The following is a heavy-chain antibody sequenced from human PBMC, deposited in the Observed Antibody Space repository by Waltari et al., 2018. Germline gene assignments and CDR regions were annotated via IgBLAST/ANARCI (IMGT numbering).Heavy chain of an antibody. D-gene: IGHD3-22*01. CDR1: GFRFSDYA. CDR2: ISSRSKYI. V-gene: IGHV3-21*01. Sequence: LTLACAASGFRFSDYAMNWVRQGPGKGLEWVSSISSRSKYIYYADSVKGRFTISRDNAKKFLYLEMNALSADDTAVYYCARDNWTPNFYDKSGYFWGQGALVSVSS. CDR3: ARDNWTPNFYDKSGYF. J-gene: IGHJ4*02.